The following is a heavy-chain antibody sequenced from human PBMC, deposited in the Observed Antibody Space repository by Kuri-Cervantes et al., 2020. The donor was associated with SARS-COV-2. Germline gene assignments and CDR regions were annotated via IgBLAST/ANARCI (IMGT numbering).Heavy chain of an antibody. Sequence: SVKVSCKASGGTFSSYAISWVRQAPGQGLEWMGGIIPIFGTANYAQKFQGSVTITADESTSTAYMELSSLRSEDTAVYYCARGRYGSGSYWYYYGGIDVWGQGTTVTVSS. J-gene: IGHJ6*02. CDR3: ARGRYGSGSYWYYYGGIDV. D-gene: IGHD3-10*01. CDR1: GGTFSSYA. CDR2: IIPIFGTA. V-gene: IGHV1-69*13.